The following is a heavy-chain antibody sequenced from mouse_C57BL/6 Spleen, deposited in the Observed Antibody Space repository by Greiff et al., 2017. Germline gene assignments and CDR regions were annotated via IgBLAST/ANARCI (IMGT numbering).Heavy chain of an antibody. CDR2: ISYDGSN. D-gene: IGHD2-1*01. Sequence: DVKLQESGPGLVKPSQSLSLTCSVTGYSITSGYYWNWIRQFPGNKLEWMGYISYDGSNNYNPSLKNRISITRDTSKNQFFLKLNSVTTEDTATYYCARDQGTYGNYYFDYWGQGTTLTVSS. J-gene: IGHJ2*01. CDR3: ARDQGTYGNYYFDY. V-gene: IGHV3-6*01. CDR1: GYSITSGYY.